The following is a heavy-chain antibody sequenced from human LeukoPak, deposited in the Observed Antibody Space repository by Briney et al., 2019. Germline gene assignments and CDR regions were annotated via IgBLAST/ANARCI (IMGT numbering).Heavy chain of an antibody. J-gene: IGHJ6*03. Sequence: SETLSLTYTVSGGSISSSSYYWGWIRQPPGKGLEWIGSIYYSGSTYYNTSLKSRVTISVDTSKNQFSLKLSFVTAADTAVYYCARVGSSWHGGYYYYYYMDVWGKGTTVTVFS. V-gene: IGHV4-39*07. CDR2: IYYSGST. D-gene: IGHD6-13*01. CDR1: GGSISSSSYY. CDR3: ARVGSSWHGGYYYYYYMDV.